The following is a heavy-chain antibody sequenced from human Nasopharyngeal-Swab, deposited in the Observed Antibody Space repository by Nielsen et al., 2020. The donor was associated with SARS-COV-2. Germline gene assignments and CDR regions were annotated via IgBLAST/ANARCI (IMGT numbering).Heavy chain of an antibody. J-gene: IGHJ4*02. Sequence: GESLKISCAASGFTFSSYAMSWVRQAPGKGLEWVSAISGSGGSTYYADSVKGRFTISRDNSKNTPYLQMNSLRAEDPAVYYCARDSPKRTSWGQGILVTVSS. V-gene: IGHV3-23*01. CDR1: GFTFSSYA. D-gene: IGHD2-8*01. CDR3: ARDSPKRTS. CDR2: ISGSGGST.